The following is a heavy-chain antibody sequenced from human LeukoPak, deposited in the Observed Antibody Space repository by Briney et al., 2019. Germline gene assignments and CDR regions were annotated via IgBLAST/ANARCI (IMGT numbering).Heavy chain of an antibody. D-gene: IGHD6-25*01. CDR2: ISSSGSTI. J-gene: IGHJ5*02. V-gene: IGHV3-48*04. CDR3: ARDLGGGWFDP. CDR1: GFTFSISW. Sequence: GGSLRLSCVASGFTFSISWVTWVRQAPGKGLEWVSYISSSGSTIYYADSVKGRFTISRDNAKNSLYLQMNSLRAEDTAVYYCARDLGGGWFDPWGQGTLVTVSS.